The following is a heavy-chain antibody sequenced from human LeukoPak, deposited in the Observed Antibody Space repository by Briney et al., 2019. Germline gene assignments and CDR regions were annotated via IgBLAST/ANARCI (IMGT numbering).Heavy chain of an antibody. CDR1: GYSINSGYC. D-gene: IGHD2-8*02. CDR2: IDHSGSA. J-gene: IGHJ5*02. V-gene: IGHV4-38-2*01. CDR3: ARRSTGGFDP. Sequence: SETLSLTCAVSGYSINSGYCWGWIRQPPGKGLEWIGCIDHSGSAHYNPSLKNRVTISVDTSKNEFSLKLSSVTAADTAVYYCARRSTGGFDPGGQGTLVTVSS.